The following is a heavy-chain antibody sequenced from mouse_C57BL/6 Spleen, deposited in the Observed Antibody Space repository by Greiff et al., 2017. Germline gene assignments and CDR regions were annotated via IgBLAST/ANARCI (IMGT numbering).Heavy chain of an antibody. CDR3: ARRNSHYAMDY. Sequence: QVQLKQSGAELARPGASVKLSCKASGSTFTSYGISWVKQRPGQGLEWIGEIYPRSGNTYYNEKFKGKATLTADKSSSTAYMELRSLTSEDSAVYFCARRNSHYAMDYWGQGTSVTVSS. J-gene: IGHJ4*01. CDR2: IYPRSGNT. V-gene: IGHV1-81*01. CDR1: GSTFTSYG.